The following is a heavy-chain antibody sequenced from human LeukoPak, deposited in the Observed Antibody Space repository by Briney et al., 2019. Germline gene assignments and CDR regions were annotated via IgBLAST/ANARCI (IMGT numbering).Heavy chain of an antibody. V-gene: IGHV3-15*01. CDR1: GFTFYTAW. CDR2: IKSNPDGGTQ. CDR3: TTEDVGITPFEH. J-gene: IGHJ4*02. Sequence: GGSLRLSCATSGFTFYTAWMSWVRQAPGKGLEWVGRIKSNPDGGTQDYVAPVKGRFTISRDDSKNTLYLQMNSLKTEDTAVYYCTTEDVGITPFEHWGQGTLVTVSS. D-gene: IGHD1-14*01.